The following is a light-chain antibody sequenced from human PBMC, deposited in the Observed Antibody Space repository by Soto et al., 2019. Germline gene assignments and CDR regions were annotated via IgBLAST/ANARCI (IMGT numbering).Light chain of an antibody. CDR3: QSYDNSLRGSEV. Sequence: QSVLTQPPSVSGAPGQRVTISCTGSSSNIGANYAVHWYQQLPGTAPKLLIYGNTNRPSGVPDRFSGSKSGTSASLVITGLQAEDEADYYCQSYDNSLRGSEVFGGGTKLTVL. V-gene: IGLV1-40*01. CDR2: GNT. CDR1: SSNIGANYA. J-gene: IGLJ2*01.